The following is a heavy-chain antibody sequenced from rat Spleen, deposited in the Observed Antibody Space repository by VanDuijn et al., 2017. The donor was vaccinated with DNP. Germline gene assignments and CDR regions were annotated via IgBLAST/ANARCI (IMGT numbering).Heavy chain of an antibody. V-gene: IGHV5S10*01. CDR2: IVFDGTGT. CDR1: GFTFNDYN. CDR3: ASWAPIAPLSTSNY. D-gene: IGHD1-2*01. J-gene: IGHJ2*01. Sequence: EVQLVESGGGLVQPGRSLKLSCAASGFTFNDYNMAWVRQAPKKGLEWVAIIVFDGTGTYYRDSVKGRFTISRDNAENTVYLQMSSLRSEDTATYYCASWAPIAPLSTSNYWGQGVMVTVSS.